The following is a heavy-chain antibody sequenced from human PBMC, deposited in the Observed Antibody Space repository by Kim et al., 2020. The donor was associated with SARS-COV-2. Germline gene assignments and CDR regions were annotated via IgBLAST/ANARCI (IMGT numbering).Heavy chain of an antibody. Sequence: SYTNDSPSFQGHVTISADKSISTAYLQWSSLKASDTAMYYCARHIGGMDVWGQGTTVTVSS. J-gene: IGHJ6*02. CDR3: ARHIGGMDV. D-gene: IGHD5-12*01. CDR2: SYT. V-gene: IGHV5-10-1*01.